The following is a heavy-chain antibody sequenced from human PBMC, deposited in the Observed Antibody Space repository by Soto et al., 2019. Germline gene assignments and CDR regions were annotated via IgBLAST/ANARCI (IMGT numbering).Heavy chain of an antibody. Sequence: QVQLQESGPGLVKPSQTLSLTCTVSGGSISTGGYYWSWIRQHPGRGLEWIGYIYHSGMTYSNPSRQRRVAKEIDTSKNQFALKRSSVTAADTAVYYCATVRWELHDAFDIWGQGTMVSVSS. D-gene: IGHD1-26*01. J-gene: IGHJ3*02. CDR2: IYHSGMT. CDR3: ATVRWELHDAFDI. V-gene: IGHV4-31*03. CDR1: GGSISTGGYY.